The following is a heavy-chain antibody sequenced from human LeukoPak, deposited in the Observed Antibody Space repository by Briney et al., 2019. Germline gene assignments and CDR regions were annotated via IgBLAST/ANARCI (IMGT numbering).Heavy chain of an antibody. V-gene: IGHV3-9*01. D-gene: IGHD3-10*01. CDR1: GFTFDDYA. CDR2: ISWNSGSI. Sequence: PGGSLRLSCAASGFTFDDYAMHWVRQAPGKGPEWVSGISWNSGSIGYADSVKGRFTISRDNAKNSLYLQMNSLRAEDTALYYCAKETVRGVIQALVYWGQGTLVTVSS. J-gene: IGHJ4*02. CDR3: AKETVRGVIQALVY.